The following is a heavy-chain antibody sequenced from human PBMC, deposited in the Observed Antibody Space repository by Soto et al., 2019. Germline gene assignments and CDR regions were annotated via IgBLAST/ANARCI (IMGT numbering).Heavy chain of an antibody. V-gene: IGHV4-59*01. J-gene: IGHJ4*01. CDR3: ARMRGLGEISPYFAY. D-gene: IGHD3-16*02. CDR1: GGSISDYQ. Sequence: QVQLQESGPGLVRPSETLSLTCSISGGSISDYQWNWIRQPPGKGLEWIGYIYYSGRTNYNTSLKSRVTISLATSPKQFSRRLTSVTAADTAVYYCARMRGLGEISPYFAYWRHGTLVTVS. CDR2: IYYSGRT.